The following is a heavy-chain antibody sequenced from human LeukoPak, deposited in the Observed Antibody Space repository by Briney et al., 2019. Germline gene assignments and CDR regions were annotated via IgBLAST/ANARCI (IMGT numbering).Heavy chain of an antibody. V-gene: IGHV3-48*01. D-gene: IGHD4-17*01. J-gene: IGHJ4*02. CDR3: ARANPTTPIFYFDF. CDR1: GFTFSSYW. CDR2: ISSSADRI. Sequence: GGSLRLSCAASGFTFSSYWMHWVRQAPGKGLEWISYISSSADRIYYADSVRGRLAISRDNDRNSLFLEMNALRAEDTAVYYCARANPTTPIFYFDFWGRGTLVTVSS.